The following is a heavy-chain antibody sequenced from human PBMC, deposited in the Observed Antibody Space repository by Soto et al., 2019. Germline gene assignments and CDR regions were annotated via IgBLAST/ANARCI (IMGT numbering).Heavy chain of an antibody. CDR1: GGSISTNRW. J-gene: IGHJ5*02. V-gene: IGHV4-4*02. CDR2: INDRGST. D-gene: IGHD3-9*01. CDR3: AGQWAAGYGAFVP. Sequence: QVKLQESGPGLAKPSGTLSLTCAVSGGSISTNRWCTWVRQAPGKGLEWIGEINDRGSTNYNLSLKSRATVSIDRSKNQFSLEMRAVTAADTAVYYCAGQWAAGYGAFVPWCQGTLVTVSS.